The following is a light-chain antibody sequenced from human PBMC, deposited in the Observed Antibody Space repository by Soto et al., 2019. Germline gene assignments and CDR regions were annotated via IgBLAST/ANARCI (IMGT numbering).Light chain of an antibody. Sequence: EVVLTQSPCTLSLSAGERATLSCRASQSVSSNYLAWYQQKPGQSPRLLIYGASNRASGISDRFSGSGSGTAFTLTIYRLEPDDFAVYYCQQYDSSPWTFGPGTKVEI. CDR2: GAS. V-gene: IGKV3-20*01. CDR3: QQYDSSPWT. CDR1: QSVSSNY. J-gene: IGKJ1*01.